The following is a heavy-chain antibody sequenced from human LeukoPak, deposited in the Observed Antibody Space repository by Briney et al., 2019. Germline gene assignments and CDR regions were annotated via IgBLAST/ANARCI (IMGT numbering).Heavy chain of an antibody. CDR1: GFTFTSHW. CDR3: AASFRVTGTTNYY. Sequence: GGSLRLSCAESGFTFTSHWMHWVRQAPGKGLIWVSHISDDGKKTNYADSVKGRFTISRDVAKNTLHLQMDSLRVEDTAVYYCAASFRVTGTTNYYWGQGTMVTVSS. J-gene: IGHJ4*02. V-gene: IGHV3-74*01. CDR2: ISDDGKKT. D-gene: IGHD1-20*01.